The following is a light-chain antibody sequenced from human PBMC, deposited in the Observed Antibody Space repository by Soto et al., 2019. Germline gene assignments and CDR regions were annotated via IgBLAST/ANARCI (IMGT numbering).Light chain of an antibody. CDR3: QQYHNLWT. CDR1: QSVGRSY. V-gene: IGKV3-20*01. CDR2: GAS. Sequence: DIVLTQSPGTLSLSPWERATLSCRASQSVGRSYLAWYQQKPGQAPRLLIYGASTRATGIPDRFSGSGSGTEFTLTITSLQSEDFALYYCQQYHNLWTFGQGTKVDIK. J-gene: IGKJ1*01.